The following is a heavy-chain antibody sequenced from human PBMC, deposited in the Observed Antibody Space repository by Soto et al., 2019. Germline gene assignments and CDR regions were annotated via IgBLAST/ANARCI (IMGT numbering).Heavy chain of an antibody. V-gene: IGHV5-51*01. J-gene: IGHJ3*02. Sequence: GESLKISCKGSGYSFTGYWICWVRQMPWKGLEWMGIIYPGDSDTRYSPSFQGQVTISADKSISTAYLQWSSLKASDTAMYYCARQVPAGYYDSSGYAAFDIWGQGTMVTVSS. D-gene: IGHD3-22*01. CDR1: GYSFTGYW. CDR3: ARQVPAGYYDSSGYAAFDI. CDR2: IYPGDSDT.